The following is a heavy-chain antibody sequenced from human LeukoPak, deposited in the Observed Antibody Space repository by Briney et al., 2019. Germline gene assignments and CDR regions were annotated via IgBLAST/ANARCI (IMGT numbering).Heavy chain of an antibody. CDR2: ISNSGAVT. Sequence: PGGSLRLSCAASGFGFGSHAMSWVRQAPGKGLEWVSVISNSGAVTHYADSVKGRFTISRDKSNNMLYLQMDNLSAEDTAIYYCVKGGRICSSSTCRVDYWGQGTLVTVSS. J-gene: IGHJ4*02. CDR1: GFGFGSHA. CDR3: VKGGRICSSSTCRVDY. D-gene: IGHD2-2*01. V-gene: IGHV3-23*01.